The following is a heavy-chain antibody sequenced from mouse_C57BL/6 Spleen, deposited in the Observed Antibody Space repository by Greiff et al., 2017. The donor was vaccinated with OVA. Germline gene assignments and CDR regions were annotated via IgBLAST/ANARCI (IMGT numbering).Heavy chain of an antibody. V-gene: IGHV2-6*03. Sequence: VKVVESGPGLVAPSQSLSITCTVSGFSLTSYGVHWVRQPPGKGLEWLVVIWSDGSTTYNSALKSRLSISKDNSKSQVFLKMNSLQTDDTAMYYCATSYDYLYYYAMDYWGQGTSVTVSS. CDR3: ATSYDYLYYYAMDY. J-gene: IGHJ4*01. CDR1: GFSLTSYG. D-gene: IGHD2-4*01. CDR2: IWSDGST.